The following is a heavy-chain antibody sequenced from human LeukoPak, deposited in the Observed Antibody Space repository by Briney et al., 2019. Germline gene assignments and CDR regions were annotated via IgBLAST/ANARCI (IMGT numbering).Heavy chain of an antibody. CDR2: VNPSGGSI. CDR3: ARDYGYCSGGSCRLFDY. Sequence: ASVKVSCKASGYTFTSYYMHWVRQAPGQGLEWMGIVNPSGGSISYAQKFQGRVTMTRDTSTSTVYMELSSLRSEDTAVYYCARDYGYCSGGSCRLFDYWGQGTLVTVSS. V-gene: IGHV1-46*01. J-gene: IGHJ4*02. CDR1: GYTFTSYY. D-gene: IGHD2-15*01.